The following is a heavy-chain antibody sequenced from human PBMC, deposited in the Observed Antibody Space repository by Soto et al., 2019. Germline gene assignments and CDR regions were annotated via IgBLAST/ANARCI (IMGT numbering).Heavy chain of an antibody. D-gene: IGHD2-2*03. CDR3: TTDFGYCSSTSCYVPYYYDSSGYPPFAY. J-gene: IGHJ4*02. Sequence: GGSLRLSCAASGFTFSNAWMNWVRQAPGKGLEWVGRIKSKTDGGTTDYAAPVKGRFTISRDDSKNTLYLQMNSLKTEDTAVYYCTTDFGYCSSTSCYVPYYYDSSGYPPFAYWGQGTLVTVSS. CDR2: IKSKTDGGTT. CDR1: GFTFSNAW. V-gene: IGHV3-15*07.